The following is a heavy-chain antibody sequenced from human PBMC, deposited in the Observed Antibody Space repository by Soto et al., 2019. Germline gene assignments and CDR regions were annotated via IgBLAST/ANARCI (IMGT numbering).Heavy chain of an antibody. Sequence: ASVKVSCKASGYTFTGYYMHWVRQAPGQGLEWMGWINPNSGGTNYAQKFQGRVTMTRDTSISTAYMELSRLRSDDTAVYYCARDSENRGSETRYYYYGMDVWGQGTTVTVSS. CDR2: INPNSGGT. J-gene: IGHJ6*02. CDR1: GYTFTGYY. CDR3: ARDSENRGSETRYYYYGMDV. D-gene: IGHD5-12*01. V-gene: IGHV1-2*02.